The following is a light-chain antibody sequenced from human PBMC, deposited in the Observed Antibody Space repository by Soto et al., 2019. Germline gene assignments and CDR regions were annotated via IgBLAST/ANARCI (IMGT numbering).Light chain of an antibody. CDR3: CSYAGTYTLYV. CDR2: DVS. Sequence: QSALTQPRSVSGSPGQSVTISCTGTSSDVGGYNYVSWYQQHPGKAPKLMIYDVSTRPSGVPDRFSGSKSGNTASLTISGLQAEDEADYSCCSYAGTYTLYVFGTGTKLTVL. V-gene: IGLV2-11*01. CDR1: SSDVGGYNY. J-gene: IGLJ1*01.